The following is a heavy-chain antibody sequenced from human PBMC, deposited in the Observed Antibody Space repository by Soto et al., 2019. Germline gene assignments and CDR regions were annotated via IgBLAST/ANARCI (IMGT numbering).Heavy chain of an antibody. V-gene: IGHV3-23*01. D-gene: IGHD2-2*01. Sequence: GGSLRLSCAASGFTFSSSAMSWVRRAPGEGLEWVSAITGGGGGTYYADSVKGRFTISRDNSKNTLFLQMSSLRAEDTAVYYCAKGSGSARPYFFDCWGRRPPDTVS. J-gene: IGHJ4*02. CDR1: GFTFSSSA. CDR3: AKGSGSARPYFFDC. CDR2: ITGGGGGT.